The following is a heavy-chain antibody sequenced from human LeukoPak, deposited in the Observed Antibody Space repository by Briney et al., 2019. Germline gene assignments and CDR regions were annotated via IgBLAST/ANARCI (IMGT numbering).Heavy chain of an antibody. V-gene: IGHV3-21*01. CDR3: ATWDTAPG. CDR2: ISSRSSYI. D-gene: IGHD5-18*01. J-gene: IGHJ4*02. CDR1: GFTFSSYS. Sequence: GGSLRLSCAASGFTFSSYSMNWVRQAPGKGLEWVSSISSRSSYIYYADSVKGRFTISRDNAKNSLYLQMNSLRAEDTAVYYCATWDTAPGWGQGTLVTVSS.